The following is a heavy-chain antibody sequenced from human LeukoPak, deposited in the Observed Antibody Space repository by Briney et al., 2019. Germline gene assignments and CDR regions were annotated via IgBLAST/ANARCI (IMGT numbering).Heavy chain of an antibody. J-gene: IGHJ4*02. D-gene: IGHD3-16*01. CDR2: IDYSGDT. Sequence: GSLRLSCSTSGFDFGENYMAWIRQTPGKGLEWIGYIDYSGDTNYSPALKSRVTISVDTSKKQLSLRLSSVTAADTGVYYCARLWGTTFDYWGQGRLVTVSS. CDR3: ARLWGTTFDY. CDR1: GFDFGENY. V-gene: IGHV4-59*08.